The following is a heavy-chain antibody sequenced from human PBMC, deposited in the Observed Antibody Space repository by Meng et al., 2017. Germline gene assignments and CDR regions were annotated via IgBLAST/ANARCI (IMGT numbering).Heavy chain of an antibody. Sequence: GESLKISCAASGFTFSSYSMNWVRQAPGKGLEWVSSISSSSSYIYYADSVKGRFTISRDNAKNSLYLQMNSLRAEYTAVYYCARDLWFGEGYWGQGTLGTVSS. CDR1: GFTFSSYS. V-gene: IGHV3-21*01. J-gene: IGHJ4*02. CDR2: ISSSSSYI. D-gene: IGHD3-10*01. CDR3: ARDLWFGEGY.